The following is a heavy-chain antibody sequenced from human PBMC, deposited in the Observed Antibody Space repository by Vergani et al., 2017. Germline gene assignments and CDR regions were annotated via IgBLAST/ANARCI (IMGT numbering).Heavy chain of an antibody. CDR2: VYTSGMT. CDR1: GGSINTGAYY. J-gene: IGHJ5*02. V-gene: IGHV4-61*02. D-gene: IGHD5-18*01. Sequence: QVQLQESGPRLVRPSQTLSLTCTVSGGSINTGAYYWSWIRQPAGKGLEWIGRVYTSGMTNYNPSLKSRVTILVDRSKSQLSLKLSSVTAADTAVYYCARELSRGYSYGYWGWKGWFDPWGQGTLVTVSS. CDR3: ARELSRGYSYGYWGWKGWFDP.